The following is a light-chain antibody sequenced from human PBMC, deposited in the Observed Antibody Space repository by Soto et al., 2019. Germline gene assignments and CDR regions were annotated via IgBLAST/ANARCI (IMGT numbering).Light chain of an antibody. CDR2: LGS. CDR3: MQARQTPFT. CDR1: QSLLHSNGNNY. J-gene: IGKJ2*01. V-gene: IGKV2-28*01. Sequence: DIVMTQSPLSLPVTPGEPASISCRSSQSLLHSNGNNYLDWYLQKPGQSPQLLIYLGSTRASGVTERFKGSGSDADVTLKINSAEADDGSSYYCMQARQTPFTFDQGTKLEVK.